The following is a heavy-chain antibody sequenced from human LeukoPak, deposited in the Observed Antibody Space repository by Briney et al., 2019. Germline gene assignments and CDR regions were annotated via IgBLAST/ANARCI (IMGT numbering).Heavy chain of an antibody. J-gene: IGHJ5*02. CDR3: ARDSYSSGWYPAWFDP. D-gene: IGHD6-19*01. CDR1: GFTFSIYA. CDR2: IYSGGST. Sequence: GGSLRLSCAVSGFTFSIYAMAWVRQAPGKGLEWVSVIYSGGSTYYADSVKGRFTISRDNSKNTLYLQMNSLRAEDTAVYYCARDSYSSGWYPAWFDPWGQGTLVTVSS. V-gene: IGHV3-53*01.